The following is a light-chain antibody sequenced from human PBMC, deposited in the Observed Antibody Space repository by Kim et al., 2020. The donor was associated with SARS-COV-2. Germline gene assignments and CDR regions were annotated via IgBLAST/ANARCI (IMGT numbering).Light chain of an antibody. CDR3: SSYTSSSTWV. V-gene: IGLV2-14*03. CDR2: DVS. Sequence: GPSITHTCTRTSSDVRGYNYVSCYQQHPRKAPKLMIYDVSNRPSGVSNRFSGSKSGNTASLTISGLQAEDEADYYCSSYTSSSTWVFGGGTQLTVL. CDR1: SSDVRGYNY. J-gene: IGLJ3*02.